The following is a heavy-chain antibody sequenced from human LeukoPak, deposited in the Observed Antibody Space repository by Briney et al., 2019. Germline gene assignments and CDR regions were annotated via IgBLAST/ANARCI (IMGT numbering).Heavy chain of an antibody. V-gene: IGHV3-7*01. J-gene: IGHJ4*02. CDR2: IKQDGSEK. D-gene: IGHD3-16*01. CDR1: GFTFSSYW. CDR3: AGFIRAMDFDY. Sequence: GGSLRLSCAASGFTFSSYWMSWVRQAPGKGLEWVANIKQDGSEKYYVDSVKGRFTISRDNAKNSPYPQMNSLRAEDTAVYYCAGFIRAMDFDYWGQGTLVTVSS.